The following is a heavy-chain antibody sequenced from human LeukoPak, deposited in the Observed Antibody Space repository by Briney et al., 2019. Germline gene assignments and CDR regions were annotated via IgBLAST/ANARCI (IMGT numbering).Heavy chain of an antibody. V-gene: IGHV4-59*08. CDR2: IYHSGGT. Sequence: SETLSLTCADSGGSISSHFWSWIRQPPGKGLEWVCYIYHSGGTNYNPSRESRVTLSVDTSKTQFSLKLSSVTAADTAVYYCARRWCTGTSYYRFDYWGQGTLVSVSS. J-gene: IGHJ4*02. D-gene: IGHD2-8*02. CDR3: ARRWCTGTSYYRFDY. CDR1: GGSISSHF.